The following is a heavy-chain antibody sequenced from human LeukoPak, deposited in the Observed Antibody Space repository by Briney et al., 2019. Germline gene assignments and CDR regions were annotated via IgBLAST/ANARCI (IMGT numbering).Heavy chain of an antibody. CDR3: AKYRITMIVVVKEAFDY. CDR2: ISGSGGST. CDR1: GFTFSSYA. D-gene: IGHD3-22*01. Sequence: GSLRLSCAASGFTFSSYAMSWVRQAPGKGLEWVSAISGSGGSTYYADSVKGRFTISRDNSKNTLYLQMNSLRAEDTAVYYCAKYRITMIVVVKEAFDYWGQGTLVTVSS. J-gene: IGHJ4*02. V-gene: IGHV3-23*01.